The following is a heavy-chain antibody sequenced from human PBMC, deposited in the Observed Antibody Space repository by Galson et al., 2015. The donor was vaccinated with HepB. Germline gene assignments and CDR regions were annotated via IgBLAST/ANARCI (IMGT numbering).Heavy chain of an antibody. D-gene: IGHD1-7*01. CDR3: SRDWNYRIDD. CDR2: IRSKGNNYAT. CDR1: GFTFSDSG. V-gene: IGHV3-73*01. Sequence: SLRLSCAASGFTFSDSGILWVRQASGKGLDWVGHIRSKGNNYATAYAASVQGRFTISRDDSKSTAYLQMDSLETEDTAVYYCSRDWNYRIDDWGQGTLVTVSS. J-gene: IGHJ4*02.